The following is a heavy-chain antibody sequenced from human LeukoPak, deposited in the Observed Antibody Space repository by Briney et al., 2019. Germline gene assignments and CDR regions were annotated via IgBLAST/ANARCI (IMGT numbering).Heavy chain of an antibody. V-gene: IGHV3-30*18. CDR2: ISYDGSNK. CDR1: GFTFGSYG. J-gene: IGHJ4*02. D-gene: IGHD4-17*01. Sequence: HPGGSLRLSCAASGFTFGSYGMHWVRQAPGKGLEWVAVISYDGSNKYYADSVKGRFTISRDNSKNTLYLQMNSLRAEDTAVYYCAKVGSADYGDYNFDHWGQGTLVTVSS. CDR3: AKVGSADYGDYNFDH.